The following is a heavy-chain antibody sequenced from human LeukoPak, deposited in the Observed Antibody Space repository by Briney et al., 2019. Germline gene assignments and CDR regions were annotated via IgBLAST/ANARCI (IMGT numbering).Heavy chain of an antibody. CDR2: INPNSGGT. D-gene: IGHD1-26*01. V-gene: IGHV1-2*02. J-gene: IGHJ5*02. Sequence: ASVKVSCKASGYTFTSYYMHWVRQAPGQGLEWMGWINPNSGGTNHAQKSQGRVTMTRDTSISTAYMELSRLRSDDTAVYYCARASEWELLRTWGQGTLVTVSS. CDR3: ARASEWELLRT. CDR1: GYTFTSYY.